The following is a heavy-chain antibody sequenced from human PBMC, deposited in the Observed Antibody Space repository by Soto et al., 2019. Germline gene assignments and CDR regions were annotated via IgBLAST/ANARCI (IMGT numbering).Heavy chain of an antibody. CDR3: ARADPTYYYGSGSSFGMDV. CDR1: GFTFSSYG. D-gene: IGHD3-10*01. J-gene: IGHJ6*02. CDR2: IWYDGSNK. V-gene: IGHV3-33*01. Sequence: QVQLVESGGGVVQPGRSLSLSCAASGFTFSSYGMHWVRQAPGKGLEWVAVIWYDGSNKYYADSVKGRFTISRDNSKNTLYLQMNSLRAEETAVYYCARADPTYYYGSGSSFGMDVWGQGTTVTVSS.